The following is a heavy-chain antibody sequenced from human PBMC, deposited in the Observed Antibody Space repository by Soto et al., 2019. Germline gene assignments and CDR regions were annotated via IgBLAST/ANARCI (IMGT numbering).Heavy chain of an antibody. CDR1: GFSFNTYV. CDR2: ILYDGSKE. CDR3: AKGLELMADH. V-gene: IGHV3-30*18. Sequence: GGSLRLSGTDSGFSFNTYVIDWVRQAPGKGLEWVARILYDGSKEYYADPVKGRFTISRDNSKNTLYLQMDRLRVEDTAVYFCAKGLELMADHCGQGTPVTFSS. D-gene: IGHD1-26*01. J-gene: IGHJ4*02.